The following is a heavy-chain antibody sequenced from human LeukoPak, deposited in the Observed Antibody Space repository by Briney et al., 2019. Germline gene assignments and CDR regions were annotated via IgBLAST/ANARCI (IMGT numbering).Heavy chain of an antibody. CDR3: ARLFHPALSGNYPFDY. D-gene: IGHD1-26*01. CDR2: IYYSGST. J-gene: IGHJ4*02. V-gene: IGHV4-59*01. Sequence: PSETLSLTCTVSGGSINSYYWSWIRQPPGKGLEWIAYIYYSGSTSYNPSLKSRVTISVDTSKNQFSLKLNSCTAADTAMYYCARLFHPALSGNYPFDYWGQGTLVTVSS. CDR1: GGSINSYY.